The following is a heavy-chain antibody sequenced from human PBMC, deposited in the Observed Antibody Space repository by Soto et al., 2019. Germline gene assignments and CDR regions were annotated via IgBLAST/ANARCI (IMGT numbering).Heavy chain of an antibody. CDR1: GFTFSSYS. Sequence: SGGSLRLSCAASGFTFSSYSMNWVRQAPGKGLEWVSYISSSSSTIYYADSVKGRFTISRDNAKNSLYLQMNSLRDEDTAVYYCAREVEYYDFWSGPLMDVWGQGTTVTVSS. CDR3: AREVEYYDFWSGPLMDV. D-gene: IGHD3-3*01. V-gene: IGHV3-48*02. CDR2: ISSSSSTI. J-gene: IGHJ6*02.